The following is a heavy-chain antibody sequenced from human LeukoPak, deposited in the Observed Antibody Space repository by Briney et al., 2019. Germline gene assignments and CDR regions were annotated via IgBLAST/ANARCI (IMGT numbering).Heavy chain of an antibody. CDR2: INPYNGNT. CDR1: GYTFTSYG. V-gene: IGHV1-18*01. D-gene: IGHD5-18*01. J-gene: IGHJ4*02. CDR3: ARMCVVAAMASNYFDY. Sequence: GASVKVSCKASGYTFTSYGISWVRQAPGQGLEWMGWINPYNGNTNYAQKLQGRVTMTTDTSTSTAYMELRSLRSDDTAVYYCARMCVVAAMASNYFDYWGQGTLVTVSS.